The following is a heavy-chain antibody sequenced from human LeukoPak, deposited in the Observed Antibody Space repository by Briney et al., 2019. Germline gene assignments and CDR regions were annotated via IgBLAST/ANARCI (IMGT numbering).Heavy chain of an antibody. CDR3: ARDYYYYGMDV. CDR2: IYYSGST. Sequence: SETLSLTCTVSGGSISSYYWSWIRQPPGKGLEWIGYIYYSGSTNYNPSLKSRVTISVDTSKNQFSLKLGSVTAADTAVYYCARDYYYYGMDVWGQGTTVTVSS. J-gene: IGHJ6*02. CDR1: GGSISSYY. V-gene: IGHV4-59*12.